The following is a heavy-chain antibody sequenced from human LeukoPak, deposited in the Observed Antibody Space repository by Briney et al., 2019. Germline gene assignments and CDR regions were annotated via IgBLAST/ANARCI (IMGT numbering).Heavy chain of an antibody. V-gene: IGHV4-34*01. CDR1: GESFSGHC. Sequence: SETLSLTCAVYGESFSGHCWSWIRQPPGKGLEWIGEINHSGSTNYSPSLKSRVTISLDTSKNQFSLNLSSVTAADTAVYYCARHPRLRPYYFDYWGQGTLVTVSS. J-gene: IGHJ4*02. D-gene: IGHD4-17*01. CDR3: ARHPRLRPYYFDY. CDR2: INHSGST.